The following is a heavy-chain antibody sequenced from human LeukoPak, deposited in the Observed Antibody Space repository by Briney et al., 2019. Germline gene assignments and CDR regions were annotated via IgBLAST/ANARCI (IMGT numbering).Heavy chain of an antibody. CDR1: GFTFDDYA. CDR2: ISWNSGSV. Sequence: GGSLRLSCAASGFTFDDYAMHWVRQVPGKGLEWVSGISWNSGSVGHADSVKGRFTISRDSAKKSLHLEMNSLRAEDTAIYYCAKDSSGYSAYFDYWGQGTLVTVSS. CDR3: AKDSSGYSAYFDY. J-gene: IGHJ4*02. D-gene: IGHD3-22*01. V-gene: IGHV3-9*01.